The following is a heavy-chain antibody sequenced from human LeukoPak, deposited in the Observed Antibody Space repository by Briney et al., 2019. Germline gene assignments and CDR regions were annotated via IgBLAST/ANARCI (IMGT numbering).Heavy chain of an antibody. CDR3: AREVRGCSSTSCYAYFDY. CDR2: IIPIFGTA. V-gene: IGHV1-69*13. J-gene: IGHJ4*02. D-gene: IGHD2-2*01. CDR1: GGTFSSYA. Sequence: GASVKVSCKASGGTFSSYAISWVRQAPGHGLEWMGGIIPIFGTANYAQKFQGRVTITADESTSTAYMELSSLRSEDTAVYYCAREVRGCSSTSCYAYFDYWGQGTLVTVSS.